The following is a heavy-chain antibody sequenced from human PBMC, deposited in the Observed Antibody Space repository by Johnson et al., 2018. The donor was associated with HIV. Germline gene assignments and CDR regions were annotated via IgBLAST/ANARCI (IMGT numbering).Heavy chain of an antibody. CDR2: ISYDGSNK. Sequence: QVQLVESGGGLVQSGGSLRLSCAVSGFTFSSYAMHWVRQAPGKGLAWVAVISYDGSNKYYAASVNGRFTISRDNAKNTLALQMNSLRAEDTAVYYCARVRGYSYGAHAFDIWGQGTMVTVSS. CDR3: ARVRGYSYGAHAFDI. V-gene: IGHV3-30-3*01. J-gene: IGHJ3*02. D-gene: IGHD5-18*01. CDR1: GFTFSSYA.